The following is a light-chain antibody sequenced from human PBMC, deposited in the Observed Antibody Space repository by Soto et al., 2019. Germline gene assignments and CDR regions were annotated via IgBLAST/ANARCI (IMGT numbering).Light chain of an antibody. CDR3: CSYTSSSPYV. CDR1: SSDLGGYNF. CDR2: QVS. V-gene: IGLV2-14*01. J-gene: IGLJ1*01. Sequence: QSALPQPASVSGSPGQSITISCTGTSSDLGGYNFVSWYQHHPGKAPKLMIYQVSNRPSGVSNRFSGSKSGNTASLTISGLQAEDEADYYCCSYTSSSPYVFGTGTKLTVL.